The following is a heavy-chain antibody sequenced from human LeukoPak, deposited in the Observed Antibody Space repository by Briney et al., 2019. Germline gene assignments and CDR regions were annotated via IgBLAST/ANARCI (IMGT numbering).Heavy chain of an antibody. V-gene: IGHV4-34*01. CDR1: GGSFSAYY. Sequence: SETLSLTCAVYGGSFSAYYWSWIRQPPGKGLEWIGEINHSGSTNCNPSLKSRVTISVDTSKNQFSLKLSSVTAADTAVYYCARGLRSQAAAGTHWGQGTLVTVSS. D-gene: IGHD6-13*01. CDR3: ARGLRSQAAAGTH. J-gene: IGHJ1*01. CDR2: INHSGST.